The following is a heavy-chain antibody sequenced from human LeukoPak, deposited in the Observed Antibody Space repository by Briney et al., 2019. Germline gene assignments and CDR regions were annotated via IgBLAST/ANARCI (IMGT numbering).Heavy chain of an antibody. Sequence: SETLSLTCAVYGGSFSGYYWSWIRQPLGKGLEWIGEINHSGSTNYNPSLKSRVTISVDTSKNQFSLKLSSMTAADTAVYYCARNQLLLTPHYYYYYGMDVWGKGTTVTVSS. CDR1: GGSFSGYY. D-gene: IGHD2-2*01. CDR3: ARNQLLLTPHYYYYYGMDV. CDR2: INHSGST. V-gene: IGHV4-34*01. J-gene: IGHJ6*04.